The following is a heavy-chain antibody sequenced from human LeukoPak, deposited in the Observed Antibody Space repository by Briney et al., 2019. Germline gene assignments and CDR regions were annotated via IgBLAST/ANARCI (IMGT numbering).Heavy chain of an antibody. CDR3: ARGEMSSSWYLADGYYYYGMDV. CDR2: INTNTGNP. D-gene: IGHD6-13*01. CDR1: GYTFTSYA. J-gene: IGHJ6*02. Sequence: ASVKVSCKASGYTFTSYAMNWVRQAPGQGLEWMGWINTNTGNPTYAQGFTGRFVFSLDTSVSTAYLQISSLKAEDTAVYYCARGEMSSSWYLADGYYYYGMDVWGQGTTVTVSS. V-gene: IGHV7-4-1*02.